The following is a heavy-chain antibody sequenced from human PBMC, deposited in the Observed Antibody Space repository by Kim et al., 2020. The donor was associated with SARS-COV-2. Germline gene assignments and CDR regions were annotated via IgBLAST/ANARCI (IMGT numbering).Heavy chain of an antibody. CDR2: IYYSGST. CDR3: ARESIAVAGRARYFDL. V-gene: IGHV4-59*01. Sequence: SETLSLTCTVSGGSISSYYWSWIRQPPGKGLEWIGYIYYSGSTNYNPSLKSRVTISVDTSKNQFSLKLSSVTAADTAVYYCARESIAVAGRARYFDLWGRGTLVTVAS. J-gene: IGHJ2*01. CDR1: GGSISSYY. D-gene: IGHD6-19*01.